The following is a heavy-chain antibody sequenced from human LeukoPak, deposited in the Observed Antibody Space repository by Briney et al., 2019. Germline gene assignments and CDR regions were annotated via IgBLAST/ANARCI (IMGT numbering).Heavy chain of an antibody. CDR2: INPNSGGT. D-gene: IGHD2-15*01. J-gene: IGHJ5*02. V-gene: IGHV1-2*02. CDR1: GYTFTGYY. Sequence: ASVKVSCKASGYTFTGYYMHWVRQAPGQGLEWMGWINPNSGGTNYAQKFQGRVTMTRDTSISTAYMELSRLRSGDTAVYYCARGRVVAATRWFDPWGQGTLVTVSS. CDR3: ARGRVVAATRWFDP.